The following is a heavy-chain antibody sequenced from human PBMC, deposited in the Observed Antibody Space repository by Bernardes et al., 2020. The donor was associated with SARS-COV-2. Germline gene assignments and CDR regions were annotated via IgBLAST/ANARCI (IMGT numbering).Heavy chain of an antibody. J-gene: IGHJ4*02. CDR2: ISRSGGNT. D-gene: IGHD6-13*01. CDR3: VRGKLATAGSD. Sequence: GRPLRFSCASSGFIFSDYAVHWVRKAPGKGLEYVSTISRSGGNTYYANSVKGRFIISRDNSNNTLFLQMGSLRAEDVAVYYCVRGKLATAGSDWGQGTLVTV. V-gene: IGHV3-64*01. CDR1: GFIFSDYA.